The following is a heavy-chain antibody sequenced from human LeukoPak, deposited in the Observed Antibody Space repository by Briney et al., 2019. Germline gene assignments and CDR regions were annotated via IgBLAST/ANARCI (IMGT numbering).Heavy chain of an antibody. CDR2: ISWYGGSI. D-gene: IGHD1-26*01. J-gene: IGHJ4*02. CDR1: GFTFDDYA. Sequence: GGSLRLSCTASGFTFDDYAMHWVRQAPGKGLEWVSSISWYGGSIGYADSVRGRFTISRDDAKNSLYLQMNSLRPEDTALYYCAKDIDPPGSGTFDYWGQGTLVTVSS. CDR3: AKDIDPPGSGTFDY. V-gene: IGHV3-9*01.